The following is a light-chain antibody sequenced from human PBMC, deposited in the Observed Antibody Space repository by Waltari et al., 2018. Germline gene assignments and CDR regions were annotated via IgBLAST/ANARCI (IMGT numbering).Light chain of an antibody. Sequence: QSALTQSAAVSGSPGQSVTISCTGASSDIGRYDIVSWYQQHPGNAPKLVISDVSKRPSGVSDRFSGSKSGDTASLTISGLQCEDEADYYCCSYAGNYVWVFGGGTRLTVL. CDR2: DVS. CDR1: SSDIGRYDI. V-gene: IGLV2-23*02. CDR3: CSYAGNYVWV. J-gene: IGLJ3*02.